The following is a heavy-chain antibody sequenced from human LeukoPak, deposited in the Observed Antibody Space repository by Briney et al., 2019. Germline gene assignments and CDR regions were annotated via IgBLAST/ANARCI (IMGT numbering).Heavy chain of an antibody. CDR2: IYSGGST. J-gene: IGHJ4*02. CDR3: AKQDVVVAATPDY. Sequence: PGGSLRLSCAASGFTVSNSYMTWVRQAPGKGLEWVSVIYSGGSTYYADSVKGRFIISRDNSKNTLYLQMNSLRAEDTAVYYCAKQDVVVAATPDYWGQGTLVTVSS. CDR1: GFTVSNSY. D-gene: IGHD2-15*01. V-gene: IGHV3-53*01.